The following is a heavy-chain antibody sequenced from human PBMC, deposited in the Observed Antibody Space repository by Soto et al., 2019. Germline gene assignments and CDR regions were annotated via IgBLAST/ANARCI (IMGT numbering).Heavy chain of an antibody. J-gene: IGHJ5*02. CDR1: GYTFTSYG. Sequence: GASVKVSCKASGYTFTSYGISWVRQAPGQGLEWMGGIIPIFGTANYAQKFQGRVTITADESTSTAYMELSSLRSEDTAVYYCARDRFTIFGVVTPSSNWFDPWGQGTLVTVSS. V-gene: IGHV1-69*13. CDR2: IIPIFGTA. CDR3: ARDRFTIFGVVTPSSNWFDP. D-gene: IGHD3-3*01.